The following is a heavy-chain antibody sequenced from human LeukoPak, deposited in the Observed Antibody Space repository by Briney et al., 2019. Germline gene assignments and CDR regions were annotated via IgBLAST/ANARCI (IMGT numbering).Heavy chain of an antibody. D-gene: IGHD6-19*01. V-gene: IGHV3-30*02. CDR2: LPYDGGNQ. J-gene: IGHJ5*02. CDR1: GFTFTSCG. CDR3: AKAPKSVAGTDWFDP. Sequence: GGSLRLSSAASGFTFTSCGVHWVRQAPGWGLEWVAFLPYDGGNQYYADSVKGRFTISRDSSKNTLYLQMNSLRSEDTAVYYCAKAPKSVAGTDWFDPWGQGTPVTVSS.